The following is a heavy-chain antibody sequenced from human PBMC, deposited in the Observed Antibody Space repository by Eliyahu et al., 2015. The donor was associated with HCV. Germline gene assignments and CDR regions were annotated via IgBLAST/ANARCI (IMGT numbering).Heavy chain of an antibody. D-gene: IGHD2/OR15-2a*01. V-gene: IGHV4-31*03. CDR2: VYYDGAT. J-gene: IGHJ5*01. CDR1: GAPXNRXSYX. CDR3: VREGFGLGTFYPDS. Sequence: QVRLQESGPGLVRPSQTLSLTCXVAGAPXNRXSYXWSWIRQRPGGDLQWIGYVYYDGATSYNPSLRSRLXISVDTSKSQFTLKLRSVTAADTAVYYCVREGFGLGTFYPDSWGPGIRVTVSS.